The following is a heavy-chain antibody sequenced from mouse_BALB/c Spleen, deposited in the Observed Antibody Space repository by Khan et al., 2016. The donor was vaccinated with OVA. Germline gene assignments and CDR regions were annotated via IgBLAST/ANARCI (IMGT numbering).Heavy chain of an antibody. CDR1: GFNIKDSY. Sequence: VQLKQSGAELVKPGASVKLSCTASGFNIKDSYIHWVKQRPEQGLEWIGRIAPANGNTEYDPKFQGKATITAATSSNTSSLQLSSLTSEDSAVYYWAHPSYDPRYFEVWGAGTTVTVSS. CDR3: AHPSYDPRYFEV. V-gene: IGHV14-3*02. D-gene: IGHD2-3*01. CDR2: IAPANGNT. J-gene: IGHJ1*01.